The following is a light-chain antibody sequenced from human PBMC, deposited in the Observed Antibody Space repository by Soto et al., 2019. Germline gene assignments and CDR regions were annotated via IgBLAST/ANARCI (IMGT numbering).Light chain of an antibody. CDR3: SSYTNTNSVV. Sequence: QSVLTQPASVSGSPGQSITISCTGTSSDVGAYNWVAWYQQHPGKAPKLMICDVNNRPSGVSNRFSGSKSGNTASLTISGLQAEDEGDYYFSSYTNTNSVVVCGGTKVTVL. V-gene: IGLV2-14*03. CDR2: DVN. J-gene: IGLJ3*02. CDR1: SSDVGAYNW.